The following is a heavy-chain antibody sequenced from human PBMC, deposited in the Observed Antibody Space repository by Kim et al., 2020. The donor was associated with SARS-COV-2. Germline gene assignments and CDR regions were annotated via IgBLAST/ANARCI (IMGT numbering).Heavy chain of an antibody. V-gene: IGHV3-23*01. J-gene: IGHJ6*02. CDR3: AKLVSNRFWSGYSPTYYYGMDV. CDR1: GFTFSNYA. D-gene: IGHD3-3*01. Sequence: GGSLRLSCAASGFTFSNYAMSWVRQAPGKGLEWVSGISGSGGSTYYADSVKGRFTISRDNSKNTLYLQMNSLRAEDTAVYYCAKLVSNRFWSGYSPTYYYGMDVWGQGTTVTVSS. CDR2: ISGSGGST.